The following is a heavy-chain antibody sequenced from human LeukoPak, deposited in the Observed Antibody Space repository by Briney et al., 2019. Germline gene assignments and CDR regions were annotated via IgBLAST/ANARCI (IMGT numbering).Heavy chain of an antibody. Sequence: ASVKVSCKASGYTFTSYAMNWVRQAPGQGLEWMGWINTNTGNPTYAQGFAGRFVFSLDTSVSTAYLQISSLKAEDTAVYYCARTLRYFDWSLYYFDYWGQGTLVTVSS. J-gene: IGHJ4*02. CDR3: ARTLRYFDWSLYYFDY. D-gene: IGHD3-9*01. CDR2: INTNTGNP. CDR1: GYTFTSYA. V-gene: IGHV7-4-1*02.